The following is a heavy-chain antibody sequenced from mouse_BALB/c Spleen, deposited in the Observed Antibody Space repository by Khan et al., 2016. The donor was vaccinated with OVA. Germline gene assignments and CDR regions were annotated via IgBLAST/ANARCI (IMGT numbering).Heavy chain of an antibody. D-gene: IGHD1-1*01. CDR2: MWAGGST. CDR1: GFSLTSYG. V-gene: IGHV2-9*02. Sequence: QVPLQQSGPGLVAPSQSLSIICTVSGFSLTSYGVHWVRQPPGKGLEWLGVMWAGGSTNYNSALMSRLSISIDNSKSQVFLKMNSLQTDDTAMYYCARPYYGSAWFAYWGQGTLVTVSA. J-gene: IGHJ3*01. CDR3: ARPYYGSAWFAY.